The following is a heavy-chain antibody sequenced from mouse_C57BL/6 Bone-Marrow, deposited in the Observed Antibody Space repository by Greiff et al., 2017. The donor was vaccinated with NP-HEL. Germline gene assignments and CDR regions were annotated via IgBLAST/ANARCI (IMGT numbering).Heavy chain of an antibody. CDR3: ARQDYYGSSLYAIDY. D-gene: IGHD1-1*01. J-gene: IGHJ4*01. CDR1: GFTFSDYG. Sequence: EVKLVESGGGLVQPGGSLKLSCAASGFTFSDYGMAWVRQAPRKGPEWVAFISNLAYSIYYADTVTGRFTISRENAKNTLYLEMSSLRSEDTAMYYCARQDYYGSSLYAIDYWVKEPQSPSPQ. V-gene: IGHV5-15*01. CDR2: ISNLAYSI.